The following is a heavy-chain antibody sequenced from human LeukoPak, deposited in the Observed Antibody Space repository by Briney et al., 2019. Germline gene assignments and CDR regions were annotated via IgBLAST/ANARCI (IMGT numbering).Heavy chain of an antibody. CDR2: ISSSSSTI. D-gene: IGHD3-10*01. CDR1: GFTFSSYS. J-gene: IGHJ6*03. Sequence: GGSLRLSCAASGFTFSSYSMNWVRQAPGKGLEWVSYISSSSSTIYYADSVKGRFTISRDNAKNSLYLQMNSLRAEDTAVYYCAKGSYGTGSNYYYYYMDVWGKGTTVTISS. V-gene: IGHV3-48*04. CDR3: AKGSYGTGSNYYYYYMDV.